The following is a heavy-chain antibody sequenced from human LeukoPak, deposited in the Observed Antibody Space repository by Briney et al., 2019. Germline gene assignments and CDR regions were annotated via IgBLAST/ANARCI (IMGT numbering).Heavy chain of an antibody. CDR3: ARSSHYTIPFDS. Sequence: GGSLRLSCAASGFRFSSYWMHWVRQAPGKGLVWVSRINSDGSVTTFADSVKGRFTISRDNATDTVYLQMDSLTVEDTAVYFCARSSHYTIPFDSWGQGMLVTVSS. J-gene: IGHJ5*01. CDR1: GFRFSSYW. CDR2: INSDGSVT. V-gene: IGHV3-74*01. D-gene: IGHD2-2*02.